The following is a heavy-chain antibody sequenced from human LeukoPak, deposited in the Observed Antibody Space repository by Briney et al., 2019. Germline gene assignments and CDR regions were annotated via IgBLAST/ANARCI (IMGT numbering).Heavy chain of an antibody. CDR1: GFTLSDYW. CDR2: ISWDGGST. Sequence: PGGSLRLSCAASGFTLSDYWMHWVRQAPGKGLEWVSLISWDGGSTYYADSVKGRFTISRDNSKNSLYLQMNSLRTEDTALYYCAKGSDGGNLDYWGQGTLVTVSS. V-gene: IGHV3-43*01. D-gene: IGHD4-23*01. CDR3: AKGSDGGNLDY. J-gene: IGHJ4*02.